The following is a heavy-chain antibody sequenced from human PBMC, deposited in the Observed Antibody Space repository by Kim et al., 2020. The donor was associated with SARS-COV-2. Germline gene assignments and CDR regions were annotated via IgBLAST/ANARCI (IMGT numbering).Heavy chain of an antibody. Sequence: YLADSVGGRVTISEDDSRNTVYLEMNSLRGDDTAVYYCAKWDGTLQAFDSWGQGTMVTISS. CDR3: AKWDGTLQAFDS. D-gene: IGHD1-1*01. V-gene: IGHV3-33*03. J-gene: IGHJ3*02.